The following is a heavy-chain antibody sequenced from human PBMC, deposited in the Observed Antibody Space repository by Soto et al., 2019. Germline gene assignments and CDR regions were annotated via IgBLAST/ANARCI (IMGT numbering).Heavy chain of an antibody. CDR1: GYTFMHYD. J-gene: IGHJ3*01. Sequence: QVQLVQSGADVKKPGASVKLSCKASGYTFMHYDIGWVRQAPGQGPEWLGRISPSTGKADYPQKFQGRVTMTTDTSTTTAYKEMRSLRPDDTAVYYCARDQTKWLNEAYDLWGQGTMVTVSS. CDR3: ARDQTKWLNEAYDL. D-gene: IGHD2-8*01. CDR2: ISPSTGKA. V-gene: IGHV1-18*01.